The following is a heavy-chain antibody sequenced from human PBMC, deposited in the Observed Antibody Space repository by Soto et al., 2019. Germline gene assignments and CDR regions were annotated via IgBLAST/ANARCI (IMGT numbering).Heavy chain of an antibody. CDR3: ARGDSTDCSNGVCSFFYNHDMDV. D-gene: IGHD2-8*01. J-gene: IGHJ6*02. Sequence: SLKVSCKASGYSFTDYHIHWVRQAPGQGLEWLGRINPKSGGTSTAQKLEGWVTMTTDTSISTASMELTRLTSDDTAIYYCARGDSTDCSNGVCSFFYNHDMDVWGQGTTVTASS. CDR2: INPKSGGT. V-gene: IGHV1-2*04. CDR1: GYSFTDYH.